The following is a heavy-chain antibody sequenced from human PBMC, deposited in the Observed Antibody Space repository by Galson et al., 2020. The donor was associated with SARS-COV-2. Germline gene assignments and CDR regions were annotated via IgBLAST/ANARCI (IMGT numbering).Heavy chain of an antibody. D-gene: IGHD1-1*01. CDR1: GFSVSSSF. CDR2: IYRDGNT. V-gene: IGHV3-53*01. Sequence: GGSLRLSCAASGFSVSSSFMTWVRQAPGRGLEWVSVIYRDGNTYYADTVKGRFTISRDNSKNTVYLQMNSLRAEDTAVYYCARERMADTIYNYFDYWGQGTLVTVSS. J-gene: IGHJ4*02. CDR3: ARERMADTIYNYFDY.